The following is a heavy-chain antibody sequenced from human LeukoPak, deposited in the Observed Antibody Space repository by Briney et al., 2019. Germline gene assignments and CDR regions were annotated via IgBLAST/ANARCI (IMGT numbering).Heavy chain of an antibody. V-gene: IGHV4-59*01. J-gene: IGHJ5*02. Sequence: SETLSLTCTVSGGSISSYYWSWIRQPPGKGLEWIGYIYYSGSTNYNPSLKSRVTISVDTSKNQFSLKLSSVIAADTAVYYCARGTDIVATVRPNWFDPWGQGTLVTVSS. CDR1: GGSISSYY. D-gene: IGHD5-12*01. CDR3: ARGTDIVATVRPNWFDP. CDR2: IYYSGST.